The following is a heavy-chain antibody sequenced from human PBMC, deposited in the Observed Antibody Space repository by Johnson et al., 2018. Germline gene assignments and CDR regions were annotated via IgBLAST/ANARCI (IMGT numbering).Heavy chain of an antibody. CDR2: IITKTNNYAT. J-gene: IGHJ6*03. Sequence: VQLVQSGGGLVQPGGSLKLSCAASGFTFSDSIVYWVRQASGKGLEWVARIITKTNNYATSYAASVMGSFTISRDDSKNTAYLQLNSLKSEDTAVYYCSAVVTGHHYMDVWGKGTTVTVSS. V-gene: IGHV3-73*01. CDR3: SAVVTGHHYMDV. D-gene: IGHD2-21*02. CDR1: GFTFSDSI.